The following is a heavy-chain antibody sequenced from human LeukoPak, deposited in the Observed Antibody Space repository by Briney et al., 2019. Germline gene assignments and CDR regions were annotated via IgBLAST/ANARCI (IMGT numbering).Heavy chain of an antibody. CDR3: ASGGVATIPYA. CDR2: IIPILGIA. CDR1: GGTFSSYT. Sequence: SVKVSCKASGGTFSSYTISWVRQAPGQGLEWMGRIIPILGIANYAQKFQGRVTITADKSTSTAYVELSSLRSEDTAVYYCASGGVATIPYAWGQGTLVTVSS. V-gene: IGHV1-69*02. J-gene: IGHJ5*02. D-gene: IGHD5-12*01.